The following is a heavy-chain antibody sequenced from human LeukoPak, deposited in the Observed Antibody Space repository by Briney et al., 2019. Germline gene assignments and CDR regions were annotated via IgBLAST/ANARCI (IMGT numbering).Heavy chain of an antibody. Sequence: GGSLRLSCAASGFTFSSYGMHWVRQAPGKGLEWVAFIRYDGSNKYYADSVKGRFTISRDNSKNTLYLQMNSLRAEDTAVYYCAKDGRYYYGSGSYYPNGYFDYWGQGTLVTVSS. J-gene: IGHJ4*02. V-gene: IGHV3-30*02. CDR2: IRYDGSNK. CDR3: AKDGRYYYGSGSYYPNGYFDY. D-gene: IGHD3-10*01. CDR1: GFTFSSYG.